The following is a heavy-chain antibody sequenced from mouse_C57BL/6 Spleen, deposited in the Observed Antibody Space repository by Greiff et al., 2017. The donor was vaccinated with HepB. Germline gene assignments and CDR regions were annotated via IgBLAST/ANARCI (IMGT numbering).Heavy chain of an antibody. CDR3: ARDPYYSNYGGAWFAY. CDR2: ISDGGSYT. D-gene: IGHD2-5*01. CDR1: GFTFSSYA. J-gene: IGHJ3*01. V-gene: IGHV5-4*01. Sequence: DVHLVESGGGLVKPGGSLKLSCAASGFTFSSYAMSWVRQTPEKRLEWVATISDGGSYTYYPDNVKGRFTISRDNAKNNLYLQMSHLKSEDTAMYYCARDPYYSNYGGAWFAYWGQGTLVTVSA.